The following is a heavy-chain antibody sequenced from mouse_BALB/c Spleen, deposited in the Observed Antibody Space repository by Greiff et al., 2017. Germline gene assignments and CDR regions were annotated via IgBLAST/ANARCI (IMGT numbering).Heavy chain of an antibody. V-gene: IGHV3-2*02. CDR3: ARDGWGPFDY. CDR1: GYSITSDYA. Sequence: EVMLVESGPGLVKPSQSLSLTCTVTGYSITSDYAWNWIRQFPGNKLEWMGYISYSGSTSYNPSLKSRISITRDTSKNQFFLQLNSVTTEDTATYYCARDGWGPFDYWGQGTTLTVSS. D-gene: IGHD2-3*01. J-gene: IGHJ2*01. CDR2: ISYSGST.